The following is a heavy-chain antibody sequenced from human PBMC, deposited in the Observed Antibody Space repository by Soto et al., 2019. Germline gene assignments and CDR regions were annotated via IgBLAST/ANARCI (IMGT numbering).Heavy chain of an antibody. Sequence: QITLKESGPPLVKPTQTLTLTCTFSGFSLSTSGVGVGWIRQPPGKALEWLALIYWDDDKRYSPSLKSRLTIIKDTSKNQVVLTMTNMDPVDTATYYCAHRGYYGSGRYRAFDIWGQGTMVTVSS. CDR1: GFSLSTSGVG. D-gene: IGHD3-10*01. CDR3: AHRGYYGSGRYRAFDI. J-gene: IGHJ3*02. V-gene: IGHV2-5*02. CDR2: IYWDDDK.